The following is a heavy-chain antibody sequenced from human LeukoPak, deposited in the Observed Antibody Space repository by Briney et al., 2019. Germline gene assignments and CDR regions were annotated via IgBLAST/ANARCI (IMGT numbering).Heavy chain of an antibody. Sequence: GGSLRLSCAASGFTFSSYWMSWVRQAPGKGLEWVANIKQDGSEKYYVDSVKGRFTISRDNAKNSLYLQMNSLRAEDTAVYHCARSPQLRLGELSPLFFDYWGQGTLVTVSS. D-gene: IGHD3-16*02. CDR2: IKQDGSEK. J-gene: IGHJ4*02. CDR1: GFTFSSYW. V-gene: IGHV3-7*01. CDR3: ARSPQLRLGELSPLFFDY.